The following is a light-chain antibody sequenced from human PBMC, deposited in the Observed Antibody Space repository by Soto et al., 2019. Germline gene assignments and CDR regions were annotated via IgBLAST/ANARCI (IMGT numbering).Light chain of an antibody. CDR1: QSVSSY. CDR3: QQFSNWTWT. CDR2: DAS. Sequence: EIVLTQSPATLSLSPGERATLSCRASQSVSSYLAWYQQKPGQAPRLLIYDASNRATGIPARFSGSGSGTDFTLTISSLEPEEFAVYYCQQFSNWTWTFGQGTKVDIK. V-gene: IGKV3-11*01. J-gene: IGKJ1*01.